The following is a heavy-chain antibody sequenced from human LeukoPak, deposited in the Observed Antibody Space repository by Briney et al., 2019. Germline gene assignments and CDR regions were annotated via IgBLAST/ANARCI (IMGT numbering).Heavy chain of an antibody. CDR1: GGSINSYY. J-gene: IGHJ4*02. V-gene: IGHV4-4*07. CDR3: ARGGKATVVTM. D-gene: IGHD4-23*01. Sequence: PSETLSLNCTVSGGSINSYYWSWIRQPAGKGLEWIGRMYSSGSTNYNPSLKSRVSMSVDTSKNQFSLKLTSVTAADTAVYYCARGGKATVVTMWGQGILVTVSS. CDR2: MYSSGST.